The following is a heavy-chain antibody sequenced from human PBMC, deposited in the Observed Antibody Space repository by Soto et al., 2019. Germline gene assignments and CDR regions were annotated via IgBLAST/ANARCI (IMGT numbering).Heavy chain of an antibody. CDR1: GFIFSDAW. Sequence: EVHLVESGGGLVKPGGSLRLSCAASGFIFSDAWMNWVRQAPGKGLEWVGRIKSKADGGPIDYAAPVEGRFTISRDDSITTLYLQMDSLTTEDTAVYYCCTERAYRSGPPGIFDYWGQGTVITVSS. J-gene: IGHJ4*02. D-gene: IGHD5-12*01. CDR2: IKSKADGGPI. V-gene: IGHV3-15*07. CDR3: CTERAYRSGPPGIFDY.